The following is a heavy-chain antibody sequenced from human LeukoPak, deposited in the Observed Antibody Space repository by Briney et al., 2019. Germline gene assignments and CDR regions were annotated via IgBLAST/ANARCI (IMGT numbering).Heavy chain of an antibody. D-gene: IGHD3-10*02. CDR2: ISGSGGST. CDR3: AKERVPDNYYYYYMDV. Sequence: PGGSLRLSCAAPGFTFSSYAMSWARQAPGKGLEWVSPISGSGGSTYYADSVKGRFTISRDNSKNTLYLQMNSLRAEDTAVYYCAKERVPDNYYYYYMDVWGKGTTVTVSS. CDR1: GFTFSSYA. J-gene: IGHJ6*03. V-gene: IGHV3-23*01.